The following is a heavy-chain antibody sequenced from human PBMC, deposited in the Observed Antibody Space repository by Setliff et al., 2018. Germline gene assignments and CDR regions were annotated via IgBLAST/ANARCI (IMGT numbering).Heavy chain of an antibody. D-gene: IGHD1-26*01. Sequence: KPSETLSLTCTVSGGSISSYYWSWIRQPAGKGLEWIGHIYIGGSANYNPSLKSRVTMSIDTSKNQFSLKLNSVTAADTAVYYCAREPIVGATRSFGLDVWGQGTTVTVSS. CDR1: GGSISSYY. V-gene: IGHV4-4*07. J-gene: IGHJ6*02. CDR2: IYIGGSA. CDR3: AREPIVGATRSFGLDV.